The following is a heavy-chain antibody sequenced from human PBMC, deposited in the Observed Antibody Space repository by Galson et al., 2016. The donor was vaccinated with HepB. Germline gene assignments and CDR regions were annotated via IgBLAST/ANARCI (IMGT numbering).Heavy chain of an antibody. CDR1: GFTFSTSG. D-gene: IGHD3-10*01. CDR2: ITGSGGTT. CDR3: AREGDSGTSHHYYYGMDV. Sequence: SLRLSCAASGFTFSTSGMSWVRQTPGRGLEWVSGITGSGGTTHYADSVKGRFTISRDNSKNTLYLQMNSLKAEDTAVYYCAREGDSGTSHHYYYGMDVWGQGTTVTVSS. V-gene: IGHV3-23*01. J-gene: IGHJ6*02.